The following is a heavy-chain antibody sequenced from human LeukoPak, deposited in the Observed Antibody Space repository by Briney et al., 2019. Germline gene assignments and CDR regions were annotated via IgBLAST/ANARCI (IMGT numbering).Heavy chain of an antibody. CDR1: GGSISSGGYY. V-gene: IGHV4-61*08. Sequence: PSETLSLTCTVSGGSISSGGYYWSWIRQPPGKGLEWIGYIYYSGSTNYNPSLKSRVTISVDTSKNQFSLKLSSVTAADTAVYYCASSPRWMVDGYNWPPAFDIWGQGTMVTVSS. CDR2: IYYSGST. D-gene: IGHD5-24*01. CDR3: ASSPRWMVDGYNWPPAFDI. J-gene: IGHJ3*02.